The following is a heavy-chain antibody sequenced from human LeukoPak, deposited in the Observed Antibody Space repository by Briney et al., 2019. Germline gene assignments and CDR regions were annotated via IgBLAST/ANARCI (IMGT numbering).Heavy chain of an antibody. J-gene: IGHJ5*02. CDR2: IRYDGSNK. D-gene: IGHD3-10*01. V-gene: IGHV3-30*02. CDR3: AKDRYCGSGSYYPTNWFDP. CDR1: GFTFSSYG. Sequence: GGSLRLSCVASGFTFSSYGMHWVRQAPGKGLEWVAFIRYDGSNKYYADSVKGRFTISRDNSKNTLYLQMNSLRAEDTAVYYCAKDRYCGSGSYYPTNWFDPWGQGTLVTVSS.